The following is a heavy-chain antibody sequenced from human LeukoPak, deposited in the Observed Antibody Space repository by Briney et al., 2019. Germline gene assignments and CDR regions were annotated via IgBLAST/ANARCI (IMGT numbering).Heavy chain of an antibody. D-gene: IGHD3-10*01. J-gene: IGHJ6*02. CDR3: ARRYGSGSYYYYYGMDV. CDR2: ISYDGSNK. V-gene: IGHV3-30-3*01. Sequence: GRSLRLSCAASGFTFSSSAMHWVRQAPGKGLGWVAIISYDGSNKYYADSVKGRFTISRDNSKNTLYLQMNSLRAEDTAVYYCARRYGSGSYYYYYGMDVWGQGTTVTVSS. CDR1: GFTFSSSA.